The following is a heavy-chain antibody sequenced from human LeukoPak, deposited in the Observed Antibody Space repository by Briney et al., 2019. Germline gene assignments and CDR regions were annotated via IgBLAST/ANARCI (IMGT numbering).Heavy chain of an antibody. Sequence: GGSLRLSCAASGFTFSDYYMSWIRQAPGKGLEWVSYISSSGGTIYYADSVKGRFTISRDNAKNSLYLQMNSLRAEDTAVYYCARVPSYGSGSYYSLDYWGQGTLVTVSS. CDR1: GFTFSDYY. CDR2: ISSSGGTI. D-gene: IGHD3-10*01. J-gene: IGHJ4*02. V-gene: IGHV3-11*01. CDR3: ARVPSYGSGSYYSLDY.